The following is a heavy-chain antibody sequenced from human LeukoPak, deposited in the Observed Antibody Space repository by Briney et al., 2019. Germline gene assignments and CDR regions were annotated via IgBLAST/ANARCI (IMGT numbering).Heavy chain of an antibody. CDR2: ISYDGSNK. Sequence: GGSLRLSCAASGFTISSYAMHWVRQAPGKGLEWVAVISYDGSNKYYADSVKGRFTISRDNSKNTLYLQMNSLRAEDTAVYYCARDPALRYFDWFFYYWGQGTLVTVSS. V-gene: IGHV3-30-3*01. D-gene: IGHD3-9*01. CDR3: ARDPALRYFDWFFYY. J-gene: IGHJ4*02. CDR1: GFTISSYA.